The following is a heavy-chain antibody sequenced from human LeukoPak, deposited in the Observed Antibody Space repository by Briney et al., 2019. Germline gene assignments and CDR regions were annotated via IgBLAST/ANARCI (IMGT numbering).Heavy chain of an antibody. CDR3: ARHPAAAAGTVLGAFDI. J-gene: IGHJ3*02. V-gene: IGHV4-30-2*01. CDR2: IYHSGST. D-gene: IGHD6-13*01. CDR1: GGSISSGGYS. Sequence: SQTLSLTCAVSGGSISSGGYSWGWIPPPQGKGLEWIGYIYHSGSTYYNPSLKSRVTISVDRSKNQFSLKLSSVTAADTAVYYCARHPAAAAGTVLGAFDIWGQGTMVTVSS.